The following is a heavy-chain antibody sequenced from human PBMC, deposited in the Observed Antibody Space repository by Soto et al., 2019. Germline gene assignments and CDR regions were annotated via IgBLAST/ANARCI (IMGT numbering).Heavy chain of an antibody. J-gene: IGHJ3*01. V-gene: IGHV3-74*01. D-gene: IGHD3-10*01. CDR2: VHSGGTTT. Sequence: EVQLVESGGGLVQPGASLRLSCAASGFTFDYYWMHWVRQAPGKGLVWVSRVHSGGTTTTYADSVKGRFTISRDNARNTVSLQMSILRAEDTAIYYCASGDRGGFDLWGHGTMVTVSS. CDR3: ASGDRGGFDL. CDR1: GFTFDYYW.